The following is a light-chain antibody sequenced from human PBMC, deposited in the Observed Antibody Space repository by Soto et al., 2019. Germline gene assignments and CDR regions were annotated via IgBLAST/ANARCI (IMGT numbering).Light chain of an antibody. Sequence: QSALTQPASVSGSPGQSIAIACTGTSSDVGGYNYVSWYQQHPGKAPTLVIYAVTNRPSGVSDRFSGSKSGNTASLTISRLQAEDEADYYCTSYADSSPVVFGGGTKLTVL. V-gene: IGLV2-14*01. J-gene: IGLJ2*01. CDR3: TSYADSSPVV. CDR2: AVT. CDR1: SSDVGGYNY.